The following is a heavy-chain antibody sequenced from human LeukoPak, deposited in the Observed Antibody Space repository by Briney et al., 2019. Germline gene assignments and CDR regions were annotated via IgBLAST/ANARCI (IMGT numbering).Heavy chain of an antibody. CDR2: TYPGDSDS. Sequence: GVSLKISCKGSGYSFTSYWIGWVRQMPGKGLEWMGITYPGDSDSRYSPSFQGQVTISADKSISTAYLQWSSLKASDTAMYYCARQSSSGWYDIDYWGQGTLVTVSS. CDR3: ARQSSSGWYDIDY. CDR1: GYSFTSYW. D-gene: IGHD6-19*01. J-gene: IGHJ4*02. V-gene: IGHV5-51*01.